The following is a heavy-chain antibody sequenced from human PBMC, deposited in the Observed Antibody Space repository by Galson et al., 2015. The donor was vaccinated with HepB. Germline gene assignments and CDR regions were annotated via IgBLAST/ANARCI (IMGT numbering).Heavy chain of an antibody. D-gene: IGHD1-14*01. CDR3: TRDTTLGINL. J-gene: IGHJ6*02. CDR1: GFTFSHYW. V-gene: IGHV3-74*01. CDR2: ISGDGSIT. Sequence: SLRLSCAASGFTFSHYWMHWVRQVPGKGPVWVSCISGDGSITRYMDSVKGRFTIARDNAKNSLVLQMSSLRAEDTAMYYCTRDTTLGINLCGQGTTVT.